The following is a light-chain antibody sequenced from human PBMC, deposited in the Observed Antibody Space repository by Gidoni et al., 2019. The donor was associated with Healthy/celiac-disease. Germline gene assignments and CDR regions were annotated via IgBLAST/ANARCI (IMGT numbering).Light chain of an antibody. J-gene: IGKJ1*01. V-gene: IGKV1-5*03. CDR3: QQYNSSPA. Sequence: DIQMTQSPSTLSASVGDRVTITCRASQSISSWLAWYQQKPGKAPKLLIYKASSLESGVPSRFSGSGSGTEFTLTIRSLQPDDFATSYCQQYNSSPAFXQXTKVEIK. CDR2: KAS. CDR1: QSISSW.